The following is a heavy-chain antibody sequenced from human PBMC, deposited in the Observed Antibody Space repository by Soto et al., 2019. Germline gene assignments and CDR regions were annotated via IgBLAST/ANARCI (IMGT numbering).Heavy chain of an antibody. Sequence: ASVKVSCKASGYTFTGYYMHWVRQAPGQGLEWMGWINPNSGGTNYAQKFQGWVTMTRDTSISTAYMELSRLRSDDTAVYYCARDRWAYDSSGYYDYWGQGTLVTVSS. J-gene: IGHJ4*02. CDR2: INPNSGGT. CDR3: ARDRWAYDSSGYYDY. V-gene: IGHV1-2*04. CDR1: GYTFTGYY. D-gene: IGHD3-22*01.